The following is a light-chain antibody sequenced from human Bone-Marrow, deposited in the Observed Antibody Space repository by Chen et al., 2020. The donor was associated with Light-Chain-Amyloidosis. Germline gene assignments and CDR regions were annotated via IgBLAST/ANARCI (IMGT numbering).Light chain of an antibody. CDR1: NIGSTS. CDR3: QVWDRSSDRPV. J-gene: IGLJ3*02. Sequence: SYVLTQPSSVLVAPGQTATIACGGNNIGSTSVHRYQQTPGHAPLLVVYDDSDRPSGIPERLSGSTSGNTATLTISRVEAGDEADYYCQVWDRSSDRPVFGGGTKLTVL. CDR2: DDS. V-gene: IGLV3-21*02.